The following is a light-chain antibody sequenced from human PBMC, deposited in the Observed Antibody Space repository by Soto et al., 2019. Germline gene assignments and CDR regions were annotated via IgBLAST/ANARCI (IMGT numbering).Light chain of an antibody. CDR2: KAS. Sequence: EIQMTQSPSILSAPVGARVTITCRASQSISSWLAWYQQKPGKAPNLLIHKASHLESGVPSRFSGSGSGTEFTLTICSLQPGDFATYYCQHYNSYSEAFCQGSKVDI. CDR1: QSISSW. J-gene: IGKJ1*01. V-gene: IGKV1-5*03. CDR3: QHYNSYSEA.